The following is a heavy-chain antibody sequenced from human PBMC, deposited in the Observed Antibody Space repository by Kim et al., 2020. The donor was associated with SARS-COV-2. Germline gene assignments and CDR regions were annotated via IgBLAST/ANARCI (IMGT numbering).Heavy chain of an antibody. Sequence: SETLSLTCAVYGGSLSGYYWSWIRQPPGKGLEWIGEVNHSGSSNYNPSIKSRVTISVDTSKNEFSLKLTSVTAADTAVYYCANGGNYCSGGSCFDYWGQG. D-gene: IGHD2-15*01. CDR1: GGSLSGYY. CDR2: VNHSGSS. J-gene: IGHJ4*02. V-gene: IGHV4-34*01. CDR3: ANGGNYCSGGSCFDY.